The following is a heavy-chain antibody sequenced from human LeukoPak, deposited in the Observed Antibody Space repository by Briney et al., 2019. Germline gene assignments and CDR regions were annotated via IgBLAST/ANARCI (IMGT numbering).Heavy chain of an antibody. CDR1: GASINSYY. D-gene: IGHD7-27*01. J-gene: IGHJ5*02. Sequence: SETLSLTCTVSGASINSYYWSWIRQPPGKGLEWIGSIYYSGSTYYNPSLKSRVTISVDTSKNQFSLKLSSVTVADTAVYYCARHNWGGQRNWFDPWGQGTLVTVSS. CDR3: ARHNWGGQRNWFDP. CDR2: IYYSGST. V-gene: IGHV4-39*01.